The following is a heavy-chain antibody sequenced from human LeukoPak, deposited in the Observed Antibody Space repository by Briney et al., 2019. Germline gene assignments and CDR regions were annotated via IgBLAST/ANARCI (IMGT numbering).Heavy chain of an antibody. Sequence: GESLKISCKGSGYSFTSYWIGWVRQMPGKGLEWMGIIYPGDSDTKYNPSFEGQVTISADKSVSTAYLQWSSLEASDTAMYYCARRGSPPIDFDYWGQGTLVTVSS. V-gene: IGHV5-51*01. J-gene: IGHJ4*02. CDR2: IYPGDSDT. CDR3: ARRGSPPIDFDY. CDR1: GYSFTSYW.